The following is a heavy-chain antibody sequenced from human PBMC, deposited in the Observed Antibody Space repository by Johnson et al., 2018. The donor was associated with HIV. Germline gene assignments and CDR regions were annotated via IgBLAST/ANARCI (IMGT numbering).Heavy chain of an antibody. CDR3: ARGAYCGGDCYSGLGALDV. Sequence: VQLVESGGGLVQPGGSLRLSCVASGFSFSTYEMNWVRQVPGKGLEWLSYISSSGTTIYYADSVKGRLTISRDNAKNSLYLQMNSLRGEDTAAYYCARGAYCGGDCYSGLGALDVGGQGTMVTVSP. CDR1: GFSFSTYE. V-gene: IGHV3-48*03. D-gene: IGHD2-21*02. CDR2: ISSSGTTI. J-gene: IGHJ3*01.